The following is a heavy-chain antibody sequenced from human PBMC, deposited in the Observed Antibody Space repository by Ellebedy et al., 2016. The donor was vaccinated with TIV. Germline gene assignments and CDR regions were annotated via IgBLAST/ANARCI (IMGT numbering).Heavy chain of an antibody. V-gene: IGHV3-9*01. Sequence: SLKISCAASGFTFGDYTMHWVRQVPGKGLEWVSAINWNSGVVDYVDSVKGRFTISRDNAKNSLYLQVNSLRAEDTAVYYCATHNAQYSYASWGQGTLVTVSS. CDR1: GFTFGDYT. J-gene: IGHJ5*02. CDR3: ATHNAQYSYAS. CDR2: INWNSGVV. D-gene: IGHD5-18*01.